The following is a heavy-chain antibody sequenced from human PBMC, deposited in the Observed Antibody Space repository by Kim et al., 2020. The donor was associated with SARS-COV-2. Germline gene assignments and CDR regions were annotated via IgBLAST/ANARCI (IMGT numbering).Heavy chain of an antibody. J-gene: IGHJ4*02. CDR1: GGSISSSNW. V-gene: IGHV4-4*02. D-gene: IGHD3-10*01. CDR3: ARVRKEYYYGSGSYYNANFDY. Sequence: SETLSLTCAVSGGSISSSNWWSWVRQPPGKGLEWIGEIYHSGSTNYNPSLKSRVTISVDKSKNQFSLKLSSVTAADTAVYYCARVRKEYYYGSGSYYNANFDYWGQGTLVTVSS. CDR2: IYHSGST.